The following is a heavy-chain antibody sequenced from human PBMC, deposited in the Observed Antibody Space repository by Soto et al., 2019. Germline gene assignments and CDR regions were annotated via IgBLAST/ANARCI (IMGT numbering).Heavy chain of an antibody. V-gene: IGHV4-30-4*01. J-gene: IGHJ6*02. CDR2: IYYSGST. CDR3: ARERRAWYTSHYYYGMDV. Sequence: QVQLQESGPGLVKPSQTLSLTCTVSGGSISSGDYYWSWIRQPPGKGLEWIGYIYYSGSTYYNPSLKSRVTISVDTSKTQFSLKLSSVTAAATAVYYCARERRAWYTSHYYYGMDVWGQGTTVTVSS. CDR1: GGSISSGDYY. D-gene: IGHD1-1*01.